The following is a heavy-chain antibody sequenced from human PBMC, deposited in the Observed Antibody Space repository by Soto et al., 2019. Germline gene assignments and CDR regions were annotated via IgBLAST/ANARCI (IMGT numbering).Heavy chain of an antibody. Sequence: GGSLRLSCQASGFNFDNCGMQWVRQAPGKGLEWVAVITYDGSTKYYADSVKGRFTISRDNSKNTLSLHLNTLKPEDTAVYHCAKDRVGGTFYTPLGFWGQGTLVTVSS. CDR3: AKDRVGGTFYTPLGF. D-gene: IGHD1-7*01. J-gene: IGHJ4*02. V-gene: IGHV3-30*18. CDR2: ITYDGSTK. CDR1: GFNFDNCG.